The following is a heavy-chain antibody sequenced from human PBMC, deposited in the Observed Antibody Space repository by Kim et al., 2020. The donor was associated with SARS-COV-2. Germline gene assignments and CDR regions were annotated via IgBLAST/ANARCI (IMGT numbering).Heavy chain of an antibody. CDR2: IYYSGST. CDR1: GGSISSGDYY. D-gene: IGHD2-15*01. CDR3: ASHYCSGGGCDFDS. V-gene: IGHV4-30-4*01. J-gene: IGHJ4*02. Sequence: SETLSLTCTVSGGSISSGDYYWSWIRQPPGKGLDWIGYIYYSGSTYYNPSLKSRITISIDTSKNQFSLKLSSVTAADTAVYYCASHYCSGGGCDFDSWGQGTLVTVSS.